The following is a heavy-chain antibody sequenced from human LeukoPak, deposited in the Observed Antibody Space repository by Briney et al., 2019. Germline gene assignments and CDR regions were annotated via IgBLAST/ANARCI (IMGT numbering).Heavy chain of an antibody. CDR1: GYSFTTYG. J-gene: IGHJ4*02. CDR2: ISAYDGST. V-gene: IGHV1-18*01. Sequence: ASVKVCCKASGYSFTTYGISWVREAPGQGLEWMGWISAYDGSTNYAQQFQGRITLTIDTSTTTASVELRSLRSDDTAIYYCARDQGSGSYYPRFDYWGQGALVTVSS. CDR3: ARDQGSGSYYPRFDY. D-gene: IGHD3-10*01.